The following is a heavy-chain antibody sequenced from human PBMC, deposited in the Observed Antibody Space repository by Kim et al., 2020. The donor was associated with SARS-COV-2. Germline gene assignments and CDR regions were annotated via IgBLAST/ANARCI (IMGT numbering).Heavy chain of an antibody. J-gene: IGHJ5*02. CDR1: GFTFTSYA. CDR2: IKSSAGST. V-gene: IGHV3-23*01. D-gene: IGHD3-16*01. Sequence: GGSLRLSCAASGFTFTSYAMSWVRQAPGKGLEWVSSIKSSAGSTDYADSVKGRFTISRDNSRNTLYLQINSLRAEDTAVYYCAKDRSWGWFDTWGQGTLVTVSS. CDR3: AKDRSWGWFDT.